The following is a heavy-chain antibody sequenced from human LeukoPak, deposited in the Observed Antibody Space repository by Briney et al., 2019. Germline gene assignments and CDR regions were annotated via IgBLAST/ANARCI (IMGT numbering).Heavy chain of an antibody. D-gene: IGHD1/OR15-1a*01. CDR3: ANLGRGTTYYYYGMDV. Sequence: GGSLRLSCAASGFTFSSYEMNWVRQAPGKGLEWASYISSSGSTIYYADSVKGRFTISRDNAKNSLYLQMNSLRAEDTAVYYCANLGRGTTYYYYGMDVWGKGTTVTVSS. J-gene: IGHJ6*04. CDR2: ISSSGSTI. CDR1: GFTFSSYE. V-gene: IGHV3-48*03.